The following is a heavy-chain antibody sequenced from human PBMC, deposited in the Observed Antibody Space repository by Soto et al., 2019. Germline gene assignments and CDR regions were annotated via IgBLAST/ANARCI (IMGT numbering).Heavy chain of an antibody. CDR1: GVTFSSYA. D-gene: IGHD3-10*01. CDR3: AREDRGAYTAAY. Sequence: QVQMVQSGAEVKKPGSSVKVSCKSSGVTFSSYAISWVRQAPGQGLEWMGGIIPIFVTANYAQKFQGRVTITADESTSTAYIELSSLRSEDTDVYYCAREDRGAYTAAYCGQGTLVTVSS. V-gene: IGHV1-69*12. CDR2: IIPIFVTA. J-gene: IGHJ4*02.